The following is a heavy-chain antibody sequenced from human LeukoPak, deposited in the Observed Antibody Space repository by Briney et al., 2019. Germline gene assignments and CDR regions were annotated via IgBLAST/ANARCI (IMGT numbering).Heavy chain of an antibody. J-gene: IGHJ3*02. V-gene: IGHV3-23*01. CDR2: ISGSGGST. CDR3: AKDLDPHWSSSWYFWAFDI. Sequence: GGSLTLSCPASGFTFSSYAMSWVRQAPGKGLEWVSAISGSGGSTYYADSVKGRFTISRDNSKNTLYLQMNSLRAEDTAVYYCAKDLDPHWSSSWYFWAFDIWGQGTMVTVSS. D-gene: IGHD6-13*01. CDR1: GFTFSSYA.